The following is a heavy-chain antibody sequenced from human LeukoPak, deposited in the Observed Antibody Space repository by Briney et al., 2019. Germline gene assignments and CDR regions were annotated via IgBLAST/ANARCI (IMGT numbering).Heavy chain of an antibody. CDR2: TSAYNGDT. CDR3: ARDLVGYSSGRDAFDI. V-gene: IGHV1-18*01. J-gene: IGHJ3*02. CDR1: GYTFTNYG. Sequence: ASVSVSCTAAGYTFTNYGISWVRQAPGQGLEWMGWTSAYNGDTNYAQKLLGRVTMTTDTSTSTAYMELRSLRSDDTAVYYCARDLVGYSSGRDAFDIWGQGKMVTVSS. D-gene: IGHD6-19*01.